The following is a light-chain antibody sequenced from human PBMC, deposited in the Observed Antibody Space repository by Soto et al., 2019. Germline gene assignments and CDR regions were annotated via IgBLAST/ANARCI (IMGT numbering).Light chain of an antibody. V-gene: IGKV3-20*01. CDR1: HSLSSAY. CDR2: CTS. CDR3: QQYGSSPT. Sequence: LTHSRGTITLSPGERASLSSRASHSLSSAYLAWYQQKPGQAPRLLIYCTSSRATDIPDRFSGSGSGTDFTLTINNLEPEDFAVYYCQQYGSSPTFGEGTRLEIK. J-gene: IGKJ5*01.